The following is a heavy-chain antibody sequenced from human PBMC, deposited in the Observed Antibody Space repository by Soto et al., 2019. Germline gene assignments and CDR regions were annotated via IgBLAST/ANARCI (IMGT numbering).Heavy chain of an antibody. CDR2: IYYSGST. Sequence: PSETLSLTCTVSGGSISSSSYYWGWIRQPPGKGLEWIGSIYYSGSTYYNPSLKSRVTISVDTSKNQFSLKLSSVTAADTAVYYCARRSSGWYAVVDYWGQGTLVTVSS. CDR3: ARRSSGWYAVVDY. D-gene: IGHD6-19*01. J-gene: IGHJ4*02. V-gene: IGHV4-39*01. CDR1: GGSISSSSYY.